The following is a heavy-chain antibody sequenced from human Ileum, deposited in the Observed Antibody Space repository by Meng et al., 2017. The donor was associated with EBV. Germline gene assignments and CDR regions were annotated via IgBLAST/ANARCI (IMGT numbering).Heavy chain of an antibody. CDR2: IYYSGST. CDR1: GGSISSSSYY. D-gene: IGHD3-22*01. J-gene: IGHJ4*02. CDR3: ARDYYYDSSPTPDY. V-gene: IGHV4-39*07. Sequence: QLQVQGSGPGMGKASEALSLTCTVSGGSISSSSYYWGWIRQPPGKGLEWIGSIYYSGSTYYNPSLKSRVTISVDTSKNQFSLKLSSVTAADTAVYYCARDYYYDSSPTPDYWGQGTLVTVSS.